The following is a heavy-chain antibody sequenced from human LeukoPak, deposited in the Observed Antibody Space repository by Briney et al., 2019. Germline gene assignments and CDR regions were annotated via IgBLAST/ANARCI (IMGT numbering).Heavy chain of an antibody. J-gene: IGHJ1*01. CDR1: GYSFTSYW. CDR3: ARVTSSGWYVAEYFRH. CDR2: IYPGDSDT. D-gene: IGHD6-19*01. Sequence: GESLKISCKGSGYSFTSYWIGWVRQMPGKGLEWMGIIYPGDSDTRYSPSFQGQVTISADKSISTAYLQWNSLRASDTAMYYCARVTSSGWYVAEYFRHWGQGTLVTVSS. V-gene: IGHV5-51*01.